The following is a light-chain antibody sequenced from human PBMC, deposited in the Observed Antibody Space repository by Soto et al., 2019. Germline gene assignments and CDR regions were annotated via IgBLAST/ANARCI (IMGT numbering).Light chain of an antibody. J-gene: IGLJ1*01. CDR1: SSNIGAGYD. Sequence: QSVLAQPPSVSGALGQRVTISCTGSSSNIGAGYDVHWYQQLPGTAPKLLIYGNSNRPSGVPDRFSDSKSGTSASLAITGLQAEDEADYYCQSYDSSLSGHYVFGTGAKVTVL. CDR3: QSYDSSLSGHYV. CDR2: GNS. V-gene: IGLV1-40*01.